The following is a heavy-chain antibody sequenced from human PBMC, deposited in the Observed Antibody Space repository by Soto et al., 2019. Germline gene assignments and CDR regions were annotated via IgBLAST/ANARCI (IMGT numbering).Heavy chain of an antibody. CDR2: INSDGSSI. J-gene: IGHJ4*02. D-gene: IGHD1-26*01. CDR3: AREGRGYYFDY. Sequence: GGSLRLSCAASGFPFSRYWMHWVRQAPGKGLVWVSRINSDGSSINYADSVKGRFTISRDNAKNTLYLQMNSLRVEDTAVYYCAREGRGYYFDYWGQGTLVTVSS. CDR1: GFPFSRYW. V-gene: IGHV3-74*01.